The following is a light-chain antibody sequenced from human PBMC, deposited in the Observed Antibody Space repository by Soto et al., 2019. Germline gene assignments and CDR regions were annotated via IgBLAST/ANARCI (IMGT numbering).Light chain of an antibody. Sequence: QSALTQPASVSGSPGQSITISCTGTSSDVGAYNFVSWYQHHPGRAPKLIIYEVTIRPSGVSNRFSGSKSGNTASLTISGLQAEDEADYYCSSHTTSTPYVFGSGTKVTVL. CDR1: SSDVGAYNF. J-gene: IGLJ1*01. CDR2: EVT. V-gene: IGLV2-14*01. CDR3: SSHTTSTPYV.